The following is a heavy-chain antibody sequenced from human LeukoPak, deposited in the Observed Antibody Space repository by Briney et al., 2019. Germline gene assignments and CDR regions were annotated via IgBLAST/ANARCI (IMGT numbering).Heavy chain of an antibody. CDR1: GYTFTIYA. CDR2: ISAYNGNT. D-gene: IGHD1-26*01. J-gene: IGHJ5*02. V-gene: IGHV1-18*01. Sequence: AAVRVSCTHSGYTFTIYATSSVPHAPGQRLEWRGWISAYNGNTNYAQKLKGRVTMTTDTSTSTAYMELRSLRSDDTAVYYCARVMRLGVNWFDPCRQGHLVTVSS. CDR3: ARVMRLGVNWFDP.